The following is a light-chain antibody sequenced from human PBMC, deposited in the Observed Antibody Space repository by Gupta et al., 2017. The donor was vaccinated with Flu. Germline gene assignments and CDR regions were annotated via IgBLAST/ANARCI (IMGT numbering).Light chain of an antibody. CDR1: SSDVGDYNY. CDR2: EVS. J-gene: IGLJ2*01. Sequence: QSALTQPAAVSGSPGQSITISCTGTSSDVGDYNYVSWYQQYPGKAPKLMIYEVSSRPSGVSNRFFGSKSGNTASLTISGLQAEDEADYYCSSYTSSNTLVFGGGTKLTVL. CDR3: SSYTSSNTLV. V-gene: IGLV2-14*01.